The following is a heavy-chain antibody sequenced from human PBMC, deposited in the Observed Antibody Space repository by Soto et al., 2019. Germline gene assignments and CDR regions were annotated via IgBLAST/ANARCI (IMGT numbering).Heavy chain of an antibody. CDR3: AISVVPAASYYYYYGMDV. D-gene: IGHD2-2*01. J-gene: IGHJ6*02. CDR2: MNPNSGNT. V-gene: IGHV1-8*01. CDR1: GYTFTSYD. Sequence: GASVKVSCRASGYTFTSYDINWVRQATGQGLEWMGWMNPNSGNTGYAQKFQGRVTMTRNTSISTAYMELSRLRSDDAAVYYCAISVVPAASYYYYYGMDVWGQGTTVTVSS.